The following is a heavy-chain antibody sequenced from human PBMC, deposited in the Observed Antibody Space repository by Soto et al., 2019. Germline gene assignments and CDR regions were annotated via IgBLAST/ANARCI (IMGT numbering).Heavy chain of an antibody. Sequence: SETLSLTCTVSGGSISSYYWSWIRQPPGKGLEWIGYIYYSGSTNYNPSLKSRVTISVDTSKNQFALKLSSVTAADTAVYYCARTNSSGWYGQLDYWGQGTLVTVSS. CDR3: ARTNSSGWYGQLDY. V-gene: IGHV4-59*08. J-gene: IGHJ4*02. CDR1: GGSISSYY. CDR2: IYYSGST. D-gene: IGHD6-19*01.